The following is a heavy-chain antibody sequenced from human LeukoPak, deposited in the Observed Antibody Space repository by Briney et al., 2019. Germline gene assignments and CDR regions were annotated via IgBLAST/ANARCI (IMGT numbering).Heavy chain of an antibody. D-gene: IGHD6-6*01. CDR3: ARIGYSSSSLDF. J-gene: IGHJ4*02. V-gene: IGHV3-7*03. CDR1: GFTFRNYW. CDR2: INQDGSVK. Sequence: GGSLRLSCAASGFTFRNYWMTWVRQAPGKGLEWVANINQDGSVKYFVDSVKGRFTISRDNAKSLVYLQVNSLRAEDTAVYNCARIGYSSSSLDFWGRGTLVTVSS.